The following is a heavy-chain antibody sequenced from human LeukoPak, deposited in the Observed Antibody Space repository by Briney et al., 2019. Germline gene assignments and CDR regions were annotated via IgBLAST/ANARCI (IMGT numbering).Heavy chain of an antibody. Sequence: GGSLRLSCAASGFTFSSYAMHWIRQAPGKGLEWVSSISSSTSYIYYADSVKGRFTISKDNAKNSLYLQMNSLRAEDTAVYYCARAGGSTVSHSDYWGQGTLVTVSS. J-gene: IGHJ4*02. V-gene: IGHV3-21*01. CDR1: GFTFSSYA. CDR3: ARAGGSTVSHSDY. CDR2: ISSSTSYI. D-gene: IGHD4-17*01.